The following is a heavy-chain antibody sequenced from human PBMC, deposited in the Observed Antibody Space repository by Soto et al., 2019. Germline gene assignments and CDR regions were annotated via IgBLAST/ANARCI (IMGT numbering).Heavy chain of an antibody. V-gene: IGHV3-23*01. Sequence: LSLSCAASGFTFSGYTMSWVRQAPGKGLEWVSGISGSGANTYYADSVKGRFTISRDNSKNSLFLQMNSLRADDTAVYYCAKQSGSRTHLDYWGQGTLVTVSS. D-gene: IGHD1-26*01. J-gene: IGHJ4*02. CDR1: GFTFSGYT. CDR3: AKQSGSRTHLDY. CDR2: ISGSGANT.